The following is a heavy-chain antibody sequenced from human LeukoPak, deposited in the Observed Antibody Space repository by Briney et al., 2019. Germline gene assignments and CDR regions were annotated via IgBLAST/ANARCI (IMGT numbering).Heavy chain of an antibody. V-gene: IGHV4-31*03. CDR3: ARVSRLRGGIAQTPNYGMDV. CDR2: IYYSGST. J-gene: IGHJ6*02. Sequence: PSQTLSLTCTVSGGSISSGGYYWSWIRQHPGKGLEWIGYIYYSGSTNYNPSLKSRVTISVDTSKNQFSLKLSSVTAADTAVYYCARVSRLRGGIAQTPNYGMDVWGQGTTVTVSS. D-gene: IGHD6-13*01. CDR1: GGSISSGGYY.